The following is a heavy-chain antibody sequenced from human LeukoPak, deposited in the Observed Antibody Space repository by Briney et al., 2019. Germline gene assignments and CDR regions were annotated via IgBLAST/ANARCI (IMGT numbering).Heavy chain of an antibody. J-gene: IGHJ3*01. V-gene: IGHV3-30-3*01. Sequence: GGSLRLSCAASGFTFSSYAMHWVRQAPGKGLEWVAVISYDGSNKYYADSVKGRFTISRDNFKNTMFLQMNSLRAEDTAVYYCAKGPFSGTYNDAFDVWGQGTMVIVSS. D-gene: IGHD1-26*01. CDR3: AKGPFSGTYNDAFDV. CDR2: ISYDGSNK. CDR1: GFTFSSYA.